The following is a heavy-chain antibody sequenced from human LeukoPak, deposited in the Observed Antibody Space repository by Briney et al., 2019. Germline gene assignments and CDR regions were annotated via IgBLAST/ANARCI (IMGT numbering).Heavy chain of an antibody. V-gene: IGHV3-64*01. CDR2: ISSNGGST. CDR1: GFTFSSYA. J-gene: IGHJ4*02. Sequence: GGSLRLSCAASGFTFSSYAMHWVRQAPGKGLEYVSAISSNGGSTYYANSVKGRFTISRDNSKNTLYLQMGSLRAEDRAVYYCGRDRVGRAGAVPGFDYWGRGTLVTVSS. CDR3: GRDRVGRAGAVPGFDY. D-gene: IGHD6-19*01.